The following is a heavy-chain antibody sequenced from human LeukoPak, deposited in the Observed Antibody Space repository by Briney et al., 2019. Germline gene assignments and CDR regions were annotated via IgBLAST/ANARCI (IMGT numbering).Heavy chain of an antibody. CDR2: IIASGGTT. D-gene: IGHD2-15*01. Sequence: GGSLRLSCTASGFPFSSYAMSWFRQTPGKGLEWVSSIIASGGTTYYADSVKGRFTISRDNAKNSLYLQMNSLRAEDTAVYYCARELDIVVVVAATSGGAFDIWGQGTMVTVSS. V-gene: IGHV3-23*01. CDR1: GFPFSSYA. CDR3: ARELDIVVVVAATSGGAFDI. J-gene: IGHJ3*02.